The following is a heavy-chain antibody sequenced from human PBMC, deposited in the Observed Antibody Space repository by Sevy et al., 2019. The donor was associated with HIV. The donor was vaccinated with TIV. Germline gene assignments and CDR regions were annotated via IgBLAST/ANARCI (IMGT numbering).Heavy chain of an antibody. CDR3: AKDKYVSFGAKTIYYYYDGMDF. D-gene: IGHD3-3*01. CDR1: GFTFDDYA. J-gene: IGHJ6*02. CDR2: ISWNSGSI. V-gene: IGHV3-9*01. Sequence: GGSLRLSCAASGFTFDDYAMHWVRQAPGKGLEWVSGISWNSGSIGYADSVKGRFTISRDNAKNSLYLQMNSLRAEDTALYYCAKDKYVSFGAKTIYYYYDGMDFFGQGTTVTVSS.